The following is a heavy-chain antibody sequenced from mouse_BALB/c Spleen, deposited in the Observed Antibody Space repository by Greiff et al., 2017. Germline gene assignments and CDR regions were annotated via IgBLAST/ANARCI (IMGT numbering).Heavy chain of an antibody. CDR2: ISYSGST. V-gene: IGHV3-2*02. CDR1: GYSITSDYA. D-gene: IGHD2-3*01. CDR3: AREAMTNYYAMDY. J-gene: IGHJ4*01. Sequence: EVQRVESGPGLVKPSQSLSLTCTVTGYSITSDYAWNWIRQFPGNKLEWMGYISYSGSTSYNPSLKSRISITRDTSKNQFFLQLNSVTTEDTATYYCAREAMTNYYAMDYWGQGTSVTVSS.